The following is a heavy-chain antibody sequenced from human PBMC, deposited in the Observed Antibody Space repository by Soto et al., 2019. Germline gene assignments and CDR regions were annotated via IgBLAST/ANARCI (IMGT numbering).Heavy chain of an antibody. V-gene: IGHV4-30-2*01. CDR3: ARDHPHSYAVYYFYS. D-gene: IGHD3-16*01. J-gene: IGHJ4*02. Sequence: SETLSLTCAVSGGSISSGGYSWSWIRQPPGKGLEWIGYIYHSGSTYYNPSLKSRVTISVDRSKNQFSLKVSSVTAADTAVYYCARDHPHSYAVYYFYSLAQGTPVPVSS. CDR2: IYHSGST. CDR1: GGSISSGGYS.